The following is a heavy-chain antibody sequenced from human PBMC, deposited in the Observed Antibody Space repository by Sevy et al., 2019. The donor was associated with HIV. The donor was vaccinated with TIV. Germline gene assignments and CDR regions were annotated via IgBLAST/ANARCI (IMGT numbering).Heavy chain of an antibody. CDR2: IRSKANSYAT. V-gene: IGHV3-73*01. CDR3: TTFLGLVMMTTVTKTSSRSSQDYYYYYSMDV. J-gene: IGHJ6*02. D-gene: IGHD4-4*01. Sequence: GGSLRLSCAASGFTFSGSAMHWVRQASGKGLEWVGRIRSKANSYATAYAASVKGRFTISRDDSKNTAYLQMNSLKTEDTAVYYCTTFLGLVMMTTVTKTSSRSSQDYYYYYSMDVWGQGTTVTVSS. CDR1: GFTFSGSA.